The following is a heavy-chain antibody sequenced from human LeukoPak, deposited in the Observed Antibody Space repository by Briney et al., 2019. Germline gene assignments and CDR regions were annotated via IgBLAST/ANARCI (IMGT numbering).Heavy chain of an antibody. CDR2: ISGSGGST. CDR1: GFTFSSYA. J-gene: IGHJ4*02. V-gene: IGHV3-23*01. D-gene: IGHD6-13*01. CDR3: AKVGGRLKHSSSWYYDY. Sequence: GGSLRLSCAASGFTFSSYAMSWVCQAPGKGLEWVSAISGSGGSTYYADSVKGRFTISRDNSKNTLYLQMNSLRAEDTAVYYCAKVGGRLKHSSSWYYDYWGQGTLVTVSS.